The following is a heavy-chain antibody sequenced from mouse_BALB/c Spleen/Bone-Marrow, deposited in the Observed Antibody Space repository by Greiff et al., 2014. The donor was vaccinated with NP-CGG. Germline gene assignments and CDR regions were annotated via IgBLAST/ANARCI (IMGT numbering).Heavy chain of an antibody. CDR1: GFTFTDYY. CDR2: IRNKANGYTT. D-gene: IGHD2-3*01. J-gene: IGHJ2*01. V-gene: IGHV7-3*02. Sequence: VHVKQSGGGLVQPGGSLRLSCATSGFTFTDYYMSWVRQPPGKALEWLGFIRNKANGYTTEYSASVKGRFTISRDNSQSILYLQMNTLRAEDSATYYCARDRGLLRFDYWGQGTTLTVSS. CDR3: ARDRGLLRFDY.